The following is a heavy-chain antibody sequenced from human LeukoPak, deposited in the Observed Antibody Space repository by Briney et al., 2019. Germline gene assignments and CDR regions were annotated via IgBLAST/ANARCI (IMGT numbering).Heavy chain of an antibody. CDR2: IYTSGSS. D-gene: IGHD4-17*01. CDR3: ARAAYGDYRYYYFYLDV. J-gene: IGHJ6*03. CDR1: GGSINSYY. V-gene: IGHV4-4*07. Sequence: SETLSLTCTVSGGSINSYYWSWIRQPAGKGLEWIGRIYTSGSSNYNPSLKSRVTMSVDTSKNQFSLRLASVTAADTAVYYCARAAYGDYRYYYFYLDVWGKGTTVTVSS.